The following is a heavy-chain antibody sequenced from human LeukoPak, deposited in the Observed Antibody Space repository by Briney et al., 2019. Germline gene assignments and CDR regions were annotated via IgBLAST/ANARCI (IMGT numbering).Heavy chain of an antibody. CDR3: AKGLGGQWLVSSMSDY. D-gene: IGHD6-19*01. J-gene: IGHJ4*02. Sequence: GGSLILSCAASGFTFSSYAMSWVSQAPGKGLEWVSAISGSGGSTYYADSVKGRFTISRDNSKNTLYLQMNSLRAEDTAVYYCAKGLGGQWLVSSMSDYWGQGTLVTVSS. V-gene: IGHV3-23*01. CDR1: GFTFSSYA. CDR2: ISGSGGST.